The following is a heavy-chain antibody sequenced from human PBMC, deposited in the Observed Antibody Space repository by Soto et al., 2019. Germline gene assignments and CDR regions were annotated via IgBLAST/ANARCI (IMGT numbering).Heavy chain of an antibody. D-gene: IGHD1-26*01. CDR3: AKDKVGATTNFDY. CDR2: ISGSGGST. V-gene: IGHV3-23*01. CDR1: GFTFSSYA. J-gene: IGHJ4*02. Sequence: EVQLLESGGGLVQPGGSPRLSCAASGFTFSSYAMSWVRQAPGKGLEWVSAISGSGGSTYYADSVKGRFTISRDNSKNTLYLQMNSLRAEDTAVYYCAKDKVGATTNFDYWGQGTLVTVSS.